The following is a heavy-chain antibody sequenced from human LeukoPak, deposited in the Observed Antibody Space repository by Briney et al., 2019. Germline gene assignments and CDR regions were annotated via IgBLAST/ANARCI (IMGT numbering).Heavy chain of an antibody. CDR3: AKNLIAVAGSYYYYGMDV. J-gene: IGHJ6*02. CDR1: GFTFSSYA. CDR2: ISGSGGST. D-gene: IGHD6-19*01. Sequence: GGSLRLSCAASGFTFSSYAMSWVRQAPGKGLEWVSAISGSGGSTYYADSVKGRFTISRDNSKNTLYLQMNSLRAEDTVVYYCAKNLIAVAGSYYYYGMDVWGQGTTVTVSS. V-gene: IGHV3-23*01.